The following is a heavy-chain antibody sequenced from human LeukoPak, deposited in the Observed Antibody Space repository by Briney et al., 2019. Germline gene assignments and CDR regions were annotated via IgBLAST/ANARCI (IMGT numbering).Heavy chain of an antibody. Sequence: SETLSLTCTVSGGSISSYYWSWIRQPPGKGLEWIGYIYYSGSTNYNPSLKSRVTISVDTSKNQFSLKLSSVTAADTAVYYCARHSPIGSQLLWGSPYYYYYVDVWGKGTTVTVSS. CDR2: IYYSGST. CDR1: GGSISSYY. D-gene: IGHD2-2*01. CDR3: ARHSPIGSQLLWGSPYYYYYVDV. J-gene: IGHJ6*03. V-gene: IGHV4-59*08.